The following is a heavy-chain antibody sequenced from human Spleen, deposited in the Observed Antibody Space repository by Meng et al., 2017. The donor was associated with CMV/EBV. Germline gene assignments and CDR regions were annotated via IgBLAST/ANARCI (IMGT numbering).Heavy chain of an antibody. V-gene: IGHV1-2*02. CDR1: GYNFTGYY. J-gene: IGHJ4*02. Sequence: KASGYNFTGYYMHWVRQAPGQGLEWMGWINPNSGGTNYAQKFKGRVTMTRDTSISTAYMELSRLRSDDTAVYYCARGRYSGSYYGDYWGQGTLVTVSS. CDR2: INPNSGGT. CDR3: ARGRYSGSYYGDY. D-gene: IGHD1-26*01.